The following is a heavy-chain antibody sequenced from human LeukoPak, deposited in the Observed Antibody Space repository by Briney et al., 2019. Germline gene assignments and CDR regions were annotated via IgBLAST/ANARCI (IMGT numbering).Heavy chain of an antibody. CDR2: INHSGSS. Sequence: PSETLSLTCAVYGGSFSGYYWSWIRQPPAKGLEWIGEINHSGSSKYSPSLESRVTISVDTSKNQFSLKLTSVTAADTAVYYCARQLTYLSGNSFDYWGQGNLVTVSS. D-gene: IGHD3-10*01. CDR3: ARQLTYLSGNSFDY. V-gene: IGHV4-34*01. J-gene: IGHJ4*02. CDR1: GGSFSGYY.